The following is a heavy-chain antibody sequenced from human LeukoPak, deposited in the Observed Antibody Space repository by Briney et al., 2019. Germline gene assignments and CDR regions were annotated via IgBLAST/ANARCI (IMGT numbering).Heavy chain of an antibody. CDR2: INPNSGGT. CDR1: GYTFTGYY. Sequence: ASVKVSCKASGYTFTGYYLHWVRQAPGQGLEWMGWINPNSGGTNYAQKFQGRLTVTRDTSISTAYMELASLRSDDTAVYYCARAGITAATYPFDYWGQGTLVTVSS. J-gene: IGHJ4*02. CDR3: ARAGITAATYPFDY. D-gene: IGHD6-13*01. V-gene: IGHV1-2*02.